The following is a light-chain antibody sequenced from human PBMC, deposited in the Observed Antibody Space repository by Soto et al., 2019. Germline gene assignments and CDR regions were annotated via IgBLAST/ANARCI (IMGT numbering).Light chain of an antibody. CDR2: GAS. CDR3: QQYGSSPLT. J-gene: IGKJ4*01. CDR1: QSVSSSY. V-gene: IGKV3-20*01. Sequence: EIVLTQSPGTLSLSPGERATLSCRASQSVSSSYLAWYQQKPGQAPRLLIYGASSRATGIPDRFSGSGSGTDFTINISRLEPEDFAVYYCQQYGSSPLTFGGGTKVDIK.